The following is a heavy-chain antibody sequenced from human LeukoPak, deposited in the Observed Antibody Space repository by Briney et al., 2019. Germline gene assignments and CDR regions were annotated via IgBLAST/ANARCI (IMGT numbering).Heavy chain of an antibody. D-gene: IGHD1-1*01. CDR1: GFTFSSYA. Sequence: GGSLRLSCAASGFTFSSYAMSWVRQPPGKGLEWVSAISGGAGRTYYADSVKGRFTISRDNSKNTLYLQMNSLRAEDTAVYYCAKEGKYNWNDLDYFDYWGQGTLVTVSS. CDR2: ISGGAGRT. CDR3: AKEGKYNWNDLDYFDY. J-gene: IGHJ4*02. V-gene: IGHV3-23*01.